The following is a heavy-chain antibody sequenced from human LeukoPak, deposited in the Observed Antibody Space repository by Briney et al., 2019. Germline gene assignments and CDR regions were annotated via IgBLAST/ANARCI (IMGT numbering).Heavy chain of an antibody. CDR1: GFTFSSNE. V-gene: IGHV3-21*01. Sequence: GGSLRLSCAASGFTFSSNEMNWVRQAPGKGLEWVSSISSSSSYIYYADSVRGRFTISRDNAKNSLYLQMNSLGAEDTAVYYCARGYSYGYGDLDYWGQGTLVTVSS. J-gene: IGHJ4*02. D-gene: IGHD5-18*01. CDR3: ARGYSYGYGDLDY. CDR2: ISSSSSYI.